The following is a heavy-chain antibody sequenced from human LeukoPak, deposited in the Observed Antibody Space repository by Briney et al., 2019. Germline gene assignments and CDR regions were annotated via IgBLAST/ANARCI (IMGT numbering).Heavy chain of an antibody. CDR2: ISGNGRDT. V-gene: IGHV3-23*01. J-gene: IGHJ4*03. D-gene: IGHD5-24*01. Sequence: GGSLRLSCEGSGFIFRSFAMNWVRQVPGKGLEWFSSISGNGRDTYYADSVKGRFTISRDSPKKTLYLQMNSLLTDDTAVYYCTKDQEVATIGGYFDSWGQGALVTVSS. CDR1: GFIFRSFA. CDR3: TKDQEVATIGGYFDS.